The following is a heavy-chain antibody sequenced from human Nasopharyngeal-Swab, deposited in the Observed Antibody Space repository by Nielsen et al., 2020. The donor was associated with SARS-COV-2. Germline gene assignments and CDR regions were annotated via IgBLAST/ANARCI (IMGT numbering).Heavy chain of an antibody. D-gene: IGHD3-3*01. V-gene: IGHV3-30*18. CDR1: GFTFSSYG. CDR2: ISYDGNYK. J-gene: IGHJ6*03. Sequence: GGSLRLSCAASGFTFSSYGKHWVRQAPGKGLEWVAVISYDGNYKYYADSVQGRFTISRDNSKNTLFLQMNSLRAEDTAVYYCAKGRVTIFGVVIIDYYYYMDVWGKGTTVTVSS. CDR3: AKGRVTIFGVVIIDYYYYMDV.